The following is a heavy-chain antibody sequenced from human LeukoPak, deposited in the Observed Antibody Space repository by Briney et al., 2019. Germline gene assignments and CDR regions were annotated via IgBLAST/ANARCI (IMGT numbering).Heavy chain of an antibody. CDR3: ARDGSAAGTYPEYFQH. CDR1: GYTFTSYG. V-gene: IGHV1-18*01. Sequence: VASVRVSCTASGYTFTSYGISWVRQAPGQGLEWMGWISAYNGNTNYAQKLQGRVTMTTDTSTSAAYMELRSLRSDDTAVYYCARDGSAAGTYPEYFQHWGQGTLVTVSS. CDR2: ISAYNGNT. D-gene: IGHD6-13*01. J-gene: IGHJ1*01.